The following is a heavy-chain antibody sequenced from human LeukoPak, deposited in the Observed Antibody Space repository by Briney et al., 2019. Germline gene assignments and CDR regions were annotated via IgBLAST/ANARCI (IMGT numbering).Heavy chain of an antibody. D-gene: IGHD3-10*01. J-gene: IGHJ5*02. CDR3: ARATTASGRHH. CDR2: LSQNADRE. V-gene: IGHV3-7*01. Sequence: GGSLRLFCAASGFNFRAYWMSWARQAPGKGREWVASLSQNADREYYVDSVKGRFTISRDNAKNSLYLQMDSLRVEDTAVYYCARATTASGRHHWGEGTLVSVPS. CDR1: GFNFRAYW.